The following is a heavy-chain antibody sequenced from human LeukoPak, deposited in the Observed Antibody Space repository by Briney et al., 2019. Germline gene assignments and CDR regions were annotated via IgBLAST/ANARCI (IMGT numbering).Heavy chain of an antibody. Sequence: GASVKVSCKASGYTFTSNAINWVRQAPGQGLEWMGWINTNSGIPKCAQGFTGRFVFSLDTSVNTAYLQISSLRAEDTAVYYCAREDGSYDYWGQGTLVTVSS. CDR1: GYTFTSNA. CDR2: INTNSGIP. J-gene: IGHJ4*02. D-gene: IGHD3-10*01. V-gene: IGHV7-4-1*02. CDR3: AREDGSYDY.